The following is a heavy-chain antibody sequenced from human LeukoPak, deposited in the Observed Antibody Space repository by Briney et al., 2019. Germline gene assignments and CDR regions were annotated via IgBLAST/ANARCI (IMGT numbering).Heavy chain of an antibody. D-gene: IGHD5-12*01. Sequence: SETLSLTCTVSGGSISRYYWSWIRQPPGKGLEWIGNIYYNGSTNYKPSLKSRVTISVHTSKNQFSLNLRSLTAADTAVYYCARGGDSGYAFDRWGQGTRVTLS. CDR3: ARGGDSGYAFDR. J-gene: IGHJ5*02. CDR2: IYYNGST. CDR1: GGSISRYY. V-gene: IGHV4-59*01.